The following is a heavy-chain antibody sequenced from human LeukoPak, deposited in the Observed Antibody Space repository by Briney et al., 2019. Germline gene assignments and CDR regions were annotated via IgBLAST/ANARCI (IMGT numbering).Heavy chain of an antibody. CDR2: VDPEDGEK. J-gene: IGHJ4*02. Sequence: ASVKVSCKASGYTFTSYYMHWVRQAPGKGLEWMGRVDPEDGEKIYAEKLQGRVTITTDTSTDTAYMALSGLGSEDTAVYYCATSRLPTTGRDYWGQGTLVTVSS. D-gene: IGHD4/OR15-4a*01. V-gene: IGHV1-69-2*01. CDR1: GYTFTSYY. CDR3: ATSRLPTTGRDY.